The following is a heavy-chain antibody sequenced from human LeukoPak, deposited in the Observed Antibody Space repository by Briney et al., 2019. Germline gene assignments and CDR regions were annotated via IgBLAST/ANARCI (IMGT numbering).Heavy chain of an antibody. Sequence: SETLALTCAVYGGSFSGYYWRWIRHPPGKGLEWMGEINHSGSTNYNPSLKSRVTISVDTSKNQFSLKLSSVTAADTAVYYCARGTGYSYGRTPVYFDYWGQGTLVTVSS. J-gene: IGHJ4*02. V-gene: IGHV4-34*01. CDR2: INHSGST. CDR3: ARGTGYSYGRTPVYFDY. D-gene: IGHD5-18*01. CDR1: GGSFSGYY.